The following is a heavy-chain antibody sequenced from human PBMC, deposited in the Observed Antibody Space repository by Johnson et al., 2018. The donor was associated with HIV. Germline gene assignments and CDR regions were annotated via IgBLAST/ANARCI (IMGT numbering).Heavy chain of an antibody. Sequence: EVQVVESGGGVVRPGGSLRLSCAASGFTFDDYDMSWVRQGPGKGLEWVSAISGSGGSTYYADSATGRFTISRDNAKNSLYRQMNSLRAEDTAVYYCARAAEGKFIVVVTAAFDIWGQGTMVTVSS. J-gene: IGHJ3*02. CDR1: GFTFDDYD. V-gene: IGHV3-20*04. CDR3: ARAAEGKFIVVVTAAFDI. D-gene: IGHD2-21*02. CDR2: ISGSGGST.